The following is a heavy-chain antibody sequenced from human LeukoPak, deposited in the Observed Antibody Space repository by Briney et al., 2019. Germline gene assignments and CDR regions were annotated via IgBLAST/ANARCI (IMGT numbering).Heavy chain of an antibody. CDR1: GYSIGSGYY. CDR2: MYHSGNT. J-gene: IGHJ5*02. V-gene: IGHV4-38-2*02. D-gene: IGHD3-10*01. Sequence: SETLFLTCTVSGYSIGSGYYWGWIRQPPGKGLEWIGSMYHSGNTFYNPSLKSRVTISIDTSKNQFSLKLSSVTAADTAVYYCARDQGSRYGSGSYYKRWFDPWGQGTLVTVSS. CDR3: ARDQGSRYGSGSYYKRWFDP.